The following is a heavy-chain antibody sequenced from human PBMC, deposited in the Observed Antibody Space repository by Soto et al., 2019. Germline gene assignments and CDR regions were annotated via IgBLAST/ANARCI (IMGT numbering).Heavy chain of an antibody. V-gene: IGHV4-34*09. Sequence: PSETLALTCAVYGGSFSGYYWSWIRPHPGKGLEWIGEIYHSGSTYYNPSLKSRVTISVDTSKNQFSLKLSSVTAADTAVYYCARWWSGSRQGFDPWGQGTLVTVSS. CDR1: GGSFSGYY. J-gene: IGHJ5*02. CDR2: IYHSGST. CDR3: ARWWSGSRQGFDP. D-gene: IGHD3-3*01.